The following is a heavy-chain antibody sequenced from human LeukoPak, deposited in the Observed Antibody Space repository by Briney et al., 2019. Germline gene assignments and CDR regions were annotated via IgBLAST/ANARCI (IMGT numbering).Heavy chain of an antibody. J-gene: IGHJ4*02. V-gene: IGHV3-48*04. CDR2: ISSSSSTI. D-gene: IGHD6-19*01. CDR1: GFTFSSYS. CDR3: ARDPPGYSSGWYTFDY. Sequence: PSGGSLRLSCAASGFTFSSYSMNWVRQAPGKGLEWVSYISSSSSTIYYADSVKGRFTISRDNAKNSLYLQMNSLRAEDTAVYYCARDPPGYSSGWYTFDYWGQGTLVTVSS.